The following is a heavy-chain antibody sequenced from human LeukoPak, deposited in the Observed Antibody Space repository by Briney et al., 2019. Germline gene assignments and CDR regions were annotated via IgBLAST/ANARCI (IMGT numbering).Heavy chain of an antibody. CDR3: ARGGFIRLRGKFDY. CDR1: GFTFSDYY. Sequence: GGSLRLSCAASGFTFSDYYMSCIRQAPGKGLGWVSYISGSGTTIYYAESVKGRVTISRDNAKNSRYLQMNSLRAEDTAVYYCARGGFIRLRGKFDYWGQGTLVTVSS. V-gene: IGHV3-11*01. CDR2: ISGSGTTI. J-gene: IGHJ4*02. D-gene: IGHD5-12*01.